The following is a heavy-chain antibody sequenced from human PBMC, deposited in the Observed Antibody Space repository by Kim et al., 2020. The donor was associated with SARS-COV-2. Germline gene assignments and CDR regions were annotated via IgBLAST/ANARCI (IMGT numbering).Heavy chain of an antibody. CDR3: ARDYATDAFDI. Sequence: TNYARKLQGRVTMTTDTSTSTAYMELRSLRSDDTAVYYCARDYATDAFDIWGQGTMVTVSS. J-gene: IGHJ3*02. CDR2: T. V-gene: IGHV1-18*01. D-gene: IGHD3-16*01.